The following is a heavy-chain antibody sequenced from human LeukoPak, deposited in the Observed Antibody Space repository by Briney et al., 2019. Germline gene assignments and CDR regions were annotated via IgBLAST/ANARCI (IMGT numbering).Heavy chain of an antibody. CDR3: ARHPELYFFDY. V-gene: IGHV4-59*08. Sequence: SETLSLTCTVSGASISSYYWSWIRQPPGKGLEWIGYISYSGSTTYNPSLKSRVTISADTSKNQVSLTLSSVTAADTAVYYCARHPELYFFDYWGQGALVTVSS. CDR1: GASISSYY. D-gene: IGHD3-10*01. J-gene: IGHJ4*02. CDR2: ISYSGST.